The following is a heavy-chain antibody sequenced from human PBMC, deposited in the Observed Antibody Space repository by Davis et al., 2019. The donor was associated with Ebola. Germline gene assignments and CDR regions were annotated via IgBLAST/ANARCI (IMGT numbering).Heavy chain of an antibody. J-gene: IGHJ5*02. CDR3: ARVGCSGGRCYSAWFDP. Sequence: PSQTLSLTCTVSGGSISSYYWSWIRQPPGKGLEWIGYIYYSGSTNYNPSLKSRVTISVNTSKNQFSLKLSSVTAADTAVYYCARVGCSGGRCYSAWFDPWGQGTLVTVSS. V-gene: IGHV4-59*01. CDR2: IYYSGST. CDR1: GGSISSYY. D-gene: IGHD2-15*01.